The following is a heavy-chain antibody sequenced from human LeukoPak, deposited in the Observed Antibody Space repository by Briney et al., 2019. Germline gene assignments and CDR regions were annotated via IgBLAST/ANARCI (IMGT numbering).Heavy chain of an antibody. J-gene: IGHJ5*02. CDR1: GGSISSGSYY. V-gene: IGHV4-61*02. Sequence: SETLSLTCTVSGGSISSGSYYWSWLRQPAGKGLEWIGRIYTSGSTNYNPSLKSRVTISVDTSKNQFSLKLSSVTAADTAVYYCASQSVSARNWFDPWGQGTLVTVSS. CDR3: ASQSVSARNWFDP. CDR2: IYTSGST.